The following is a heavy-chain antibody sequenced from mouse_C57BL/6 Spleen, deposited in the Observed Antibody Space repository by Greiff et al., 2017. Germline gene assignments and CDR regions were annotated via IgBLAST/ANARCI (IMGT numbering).Heavy chain of an antibody. Sequence: QVQLQQSGAELVKPGASVKLSCKASGYTFTSYGIRWVKQRTGQGLEWIGEISPRSGNTYYNEKFKGKATLTADKSSSTAYMELRSLTAEDSGVSVCASGDSSGPWGQGTTVTVSA. CDR2: ISPRSGNT. V-gene: IGHV1-81*01. CDR1: GYTFTSYG. J-gene: IGHJ3*01. CDR3: ASGDSSGP. D-gene: IGHD3-3*01.